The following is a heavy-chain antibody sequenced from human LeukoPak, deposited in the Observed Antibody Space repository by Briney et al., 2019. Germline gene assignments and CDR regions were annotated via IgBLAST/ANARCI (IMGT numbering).Heavy chain of an antibody. V-gene: IGHV3-23*01. CDR2: ISGSGGST. J-gene: IGHJ4*02. CDR1: GFTFSSYA. D-gene: IGHD5-18*01. Sequence: GGSLRLSCAASGFTFSSYAMSWVRQAPGKGLEWVSAISGSGGSTYYADSVEGRFTISRDNSKNTLYLQMNSLRAEDTAVYYCAKVEWDDTAMATGYFDYWGQGTLVTVSS. CDR3: AKVEWDDTAMATGYFDY.